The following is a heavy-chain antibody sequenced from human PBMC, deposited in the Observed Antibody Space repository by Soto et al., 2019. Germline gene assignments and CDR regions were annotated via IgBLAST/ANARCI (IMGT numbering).Heavy chain of an antibody. Sequence: EVQLVESGGGLVQPGGSLRLSCAASGFTFSSYSMNWVRQAPGKGLEWVSYISSSSSTIYYADSVKGRFTISRDNDKNSLYLQMSSLRDEDTAVYYCARDNIVVVPAAIATPFDPWCQGTLVTVTS. CDR2: ISSSSSTI. CDR1: GFTFSSYS. D-gene: IGHD2-2*02. J-gene: IGHJ5*02. V-gene: IGHV3-48*02. CDR3: ARDNIVVVPAAIATPFDP.